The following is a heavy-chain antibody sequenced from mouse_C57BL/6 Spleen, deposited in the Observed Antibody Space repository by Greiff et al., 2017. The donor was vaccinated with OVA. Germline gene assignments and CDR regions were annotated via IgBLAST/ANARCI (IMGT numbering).Heavy chain of an antibody. D-gene: IGHD2-2*01. Sequence: VQLQQSGAELVRPGTSVKVSCKASGYAFTNYLIEWVKQRPGQGLEWIGVINPGSGGTNYNEKFKGKATLTADKSSSTAYMQLSSLTSEDSAVYFCARDGYDVRFAYWGQGTLVTVSA. CDR3: ARDGYDVRFAY. J-gene: IGHJ3*01. CDR1: GYAFTNYL. V-gene: IGHV1-54*01. CDR2: INPGSGGT.